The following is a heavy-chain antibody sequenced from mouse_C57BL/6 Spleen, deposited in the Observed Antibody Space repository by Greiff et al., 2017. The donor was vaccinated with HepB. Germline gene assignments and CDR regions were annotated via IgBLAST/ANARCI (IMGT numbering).Heavy chain of an antibody. V-gene: IGHV5-4*01. J-gene: IGHJ4*01. D-gene: IGHD2-1*01. CDR1: GFTFSSYA. CDR2: ISDGGSYT. Sequence: EVQLVESGGGLVKPGGSLKLSCAASGFTFSSYAMSWVRQTPEKRLEWVATISDGGSYTYYPDNVKGRFTISRDNAKNNLYLQMSHLKSEDTAMYYCARAGGNYVGGAMDDWGQGTSVTVSS. CDR3: ARAGGNYVGGAMDD.